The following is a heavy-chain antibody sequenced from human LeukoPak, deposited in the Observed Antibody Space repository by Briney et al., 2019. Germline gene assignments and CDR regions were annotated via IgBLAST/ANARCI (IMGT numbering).Heavy chain of an antibody. CDR2: ITASGTAM. CDR1: GFTFSSYS. J-gene: IGHJ4*02. Sequence: GGSLRLSCAASGFTFSSYSMNWVRQAPGKGLEWVSHITASGTAMFYADSVKGRFTISRDNAKNTLYLQMNSLRDEDTAVYYCASSGSYRFDYWGQGTLVTVSS. D-gene: IGHD1-26*01. CDR3: ASSGSYRFDY. V-gene: IGHV3-48*02.